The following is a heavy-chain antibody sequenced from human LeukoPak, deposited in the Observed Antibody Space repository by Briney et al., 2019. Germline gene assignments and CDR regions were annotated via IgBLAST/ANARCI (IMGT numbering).Heavy chain of an antibody. CDR3: ARVPSTYYYDSSGYSKRNDAFDI. CDR1: GFTFSSYE. CDR2: ISSSGTTI. Sequence: GGSLRLSCAASGFTFSSYEMNWVRQAPGKGLEWVSYISSSGTTIYYADSVKGRFTISRDNAKNSLYLQMNSLRAEDTAVYYCARVPSTYYYDSSGYSKRNDAFDIWGQGTMVTVSS. V-gene: IGHV3-48*03. D-gene: IGHD3-22*01. J-gene: IGHJ3*02.